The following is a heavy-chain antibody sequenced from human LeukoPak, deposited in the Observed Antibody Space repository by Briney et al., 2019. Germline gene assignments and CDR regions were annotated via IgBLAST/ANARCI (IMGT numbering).Heavy chain of an antibody. V-gene: IGHV4-61*02. CDR1: GGSISSGSYY. CDR3: ARDLGYFDY. J-gene: IGHJ4*02. CDR2: IYTSGST. Sequence: SETLSLTCTVSGGSISSGSYYWNWIRQPAGKGLEWIGRIYTSGSTNYNPSLKSRVTISVDTSKNQFSLKLSSVTAADTAVYYCARDLGYFDYWGQGTLVTVSS.